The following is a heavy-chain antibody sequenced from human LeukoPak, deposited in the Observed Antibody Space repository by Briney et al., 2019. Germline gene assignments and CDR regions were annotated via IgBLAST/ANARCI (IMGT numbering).Heavy chain of an antibody. CDR1: GFTFSSYS. CDR3: ARVVSAGDIDY. D-gene: IGHD2-2*01. Sequence: GGSLRLSCAASGFTFSSYSMNWVRQAPGKGLEWVSSISSSSSYIYYADSVKGRFTIFRDNAKNSLYLQMNSLRAEDTAVYYCARVVSAGDIDYWGQGTLVTVSS. CDR2: ISSSSSYI. J-gene: IGHJ4*02. V-gene: IGHV3-21*01.